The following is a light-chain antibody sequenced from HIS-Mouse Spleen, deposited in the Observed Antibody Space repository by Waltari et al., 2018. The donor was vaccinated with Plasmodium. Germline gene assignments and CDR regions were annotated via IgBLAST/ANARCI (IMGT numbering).Light chain of an antibody. J-gene: IGLJ3*02. V-gene: IGLV6-57*02. CDR1: SGSIASHF. CDR3: QSYDSSTWV. CDR2: EDN. Sequence: NFMLTQPHSVSESPGKTVTISCPGHSGSIASHFVQWYQQRPGSAPTTVIYEDNQRPPGVPDRFSGSIDSSSNSASLTISGLKTEDEADYYCQSYDSSTWVFGGGTKLTVL.